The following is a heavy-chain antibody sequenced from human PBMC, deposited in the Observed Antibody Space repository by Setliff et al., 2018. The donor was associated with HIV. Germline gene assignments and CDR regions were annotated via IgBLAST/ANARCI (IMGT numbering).Heavy chain of an antibody. D-gene: IGHD3-16*01. CDR1: GGSIRSYY. Sequence: SETLSLTCTVSGGSIRSYYWSWIRQSPGKGLEWIGYVFYNGDTAYNPSLKSRLTISVDTSKSQFSLKLTSVTAADTAVYYCAKRTFGSGRLDPWGQGTLVTVSS. J-gene: IGHJ5*02. CDR2: VFYNGDT. CDR3: AKRTFGSGRLDP. V-gene: IGHV4-59*08.